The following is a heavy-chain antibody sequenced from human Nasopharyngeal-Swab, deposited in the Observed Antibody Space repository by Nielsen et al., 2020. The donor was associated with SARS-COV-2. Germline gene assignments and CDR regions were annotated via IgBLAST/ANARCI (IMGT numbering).Heavy chain of an antibody. CDR3: ARDPHGGSDY. V-gene: IGHV3-21*01. J-gene: IGHJ4*02. CDR2: ISSSSSYI. CDR1: GFTFISYA. Sequence: GESLKISCAASGFTFISYAMSWVRQAPGKGLEWVSSISSSSSYIYYADSVKGRFTISRDNAKNSLYLQMNSLRAEDTAVYYCARDPHGGSDYWGQGTLVTVSS.